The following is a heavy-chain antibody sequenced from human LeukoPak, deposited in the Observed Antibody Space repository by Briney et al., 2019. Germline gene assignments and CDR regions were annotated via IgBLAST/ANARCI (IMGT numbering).Heavy chain of an antibody. Sequence: SETLSLTCTVSGGSISSSSYYWGWIRQPPGKGLEWIGSIYYSGSTNHNPSLKSRVTISLDTSKNQFSLKLSSVTAADTAVYYCAGDSSGYYYQGAFDIWGQGTMVTVSS. J-gene: IGHJ3*02. CDR1: GGSISSSSYY. D-gene: IGHD3-22*01. V-gene: IGHV4-39*07. CDR2: IYYSGST. CDR3: AGDSSGYYYQGAFDI.